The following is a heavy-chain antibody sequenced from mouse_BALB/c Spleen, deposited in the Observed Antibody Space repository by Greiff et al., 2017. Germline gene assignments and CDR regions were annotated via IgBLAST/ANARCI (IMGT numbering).Heavy chain of an antibody. Sequence: EVKVEESGGGLVQPGGSMKLSCVASGFTFSNYWMNWVRQSPEKGLEWVAEIRLKSNNYATHYAESVKGRFTISRDDSKSSVYLQMNNLRAEDTGIYYCTTAQFAYWGQGTLVTVSA. D-gene: IGHD1-2*01. CDR2: IRLKSNNYAT. J-gene: IGHJ3*01. CDR3: TTAQFAY. V-gene: IGHV6-6*02. CDR1: GFTFSNYW.